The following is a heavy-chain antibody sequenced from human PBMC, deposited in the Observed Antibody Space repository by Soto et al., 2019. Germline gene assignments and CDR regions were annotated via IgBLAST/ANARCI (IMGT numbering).Heavy chain of an antibody. CDR1: GFTFTTYG. Sequence: EVQLLESGGGLVQPGGSLRLSCAASGFTFTTYGMSWVRQAPGKGLEWVSFISGSGGSTYYADSVKGRFSIFRDNSKNTMYIQMNSLRGEDTAVYYCAKRKRGYLDYWGQGIQVTVSS. D-gene: IGHD2-15*01. CDR3: AKRKRGYLDY. V-gene: IGHV3-23*01. CDR2: ISGSGGST. J-gene: IGHJ4*02.